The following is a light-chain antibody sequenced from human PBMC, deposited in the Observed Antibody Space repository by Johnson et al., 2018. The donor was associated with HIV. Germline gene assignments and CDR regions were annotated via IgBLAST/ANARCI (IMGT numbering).Light chain of an antibody. V-gene: IGLV1-51*02. CDR2: ENN. CDR1: SSNIRNNY. Sequence: QSVLTQPPSVSAAPGQKVTISCSGTSSNIRNNYVSWYQQLPGTAPKLLIYENNKRPSGIPDRFSASKSDTSATLGITGLQPGDEANYYCGTWDGGLSIYVFGTGTKLTVL. CDR3: GTWDGGLSIYV. J-gene: IGLJ1*01.